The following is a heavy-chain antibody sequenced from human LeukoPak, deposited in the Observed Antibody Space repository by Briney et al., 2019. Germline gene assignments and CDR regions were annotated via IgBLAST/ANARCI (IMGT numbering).Heavy chain of an antibody. CDR2: ISPNSGGT. Sequence: GASVKVSCKASGYTFTGYYMHWVRQAPGQGLEWMGWISPNSGGTNYAQKFQGRVTMTRDTSISTAYIELSRLRSDDTAVYYCARDATGVGATRSEDAFDIWGQGTMVTVSS. J-gene: IGHJ3*02. CDR1: GYTFTGYY. CDR3: ARDATGVGATRSEDAFDI. V-gene: IGHV1-2*02. D-gene: IGHD1-26*01.